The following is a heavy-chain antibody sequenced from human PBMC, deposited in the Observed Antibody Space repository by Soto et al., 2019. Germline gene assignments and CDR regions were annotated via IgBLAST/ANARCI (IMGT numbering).Heavy chain of an antibody. Sequence: ASVKVSCKASGYTFTSYGISWVRQAPGEGLEWMGWISAYNGNTNYAQKLQGRVTMTTDTSTSTAYMELRSLRSDDTAVYYCARAPQGVIIRAYYYYGMDVWGQGTTVTVSS. CDR1: GYTFTSYG. CDR2: ISAYNGNT. V-gene: IGHV1-18*04. D-gene: IGHD3-10*01. CDR3: ARAPQGVIIRAYYYYGMDV. J-gene: IGHJ6*02.